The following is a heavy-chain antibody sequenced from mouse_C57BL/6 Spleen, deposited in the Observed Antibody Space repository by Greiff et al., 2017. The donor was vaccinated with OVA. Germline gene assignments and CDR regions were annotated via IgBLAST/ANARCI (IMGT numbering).Heavy chain of an antibody. V-gene: IGHV5-16*01. CDR2: INYDGSST. Sequence: EVQLQESEGGLVQPGSSMKLSCTASGFTFSDYYMAWVRQVPEKGLEWVANINYDGSSTYYLDSLKSRFIISRDNAKNILYLQMSSLKSEDTATYYCARTLHYYFDYWGQGTTLTVSS. CDR1: GFTFSDYY. CDR3: ARTLHYYFDY. J-gene: IGHJ2*01.